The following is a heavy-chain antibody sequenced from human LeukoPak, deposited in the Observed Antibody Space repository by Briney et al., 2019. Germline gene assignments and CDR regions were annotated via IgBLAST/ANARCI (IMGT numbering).Heavy chain of an antibody. V-gene: IGHV3-23*01. D-gene: IGHD5-18*01. Sequence: GGSLRLSCAASGFTFGIYGMSWVRQAPGRGLEWVSAMSGSGGSTYYADSVKGRFTISRDNAKNTLSLQMNSLRPQDTAVYYCGKGLAYTYPYSGNMDVWGKGTTVTISS. CDR3: GKGLAYTYPYSGNMDV. J-gene: IGHJ6*03. CDR1: GFTFGIYG. CDR2: MSGSGGST.